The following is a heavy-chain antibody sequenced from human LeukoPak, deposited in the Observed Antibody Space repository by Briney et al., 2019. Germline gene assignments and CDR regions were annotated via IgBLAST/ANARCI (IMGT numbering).Heavy chain of an antibody. CDR3: ARRTAYCSSTSCYLYAFDI. CDR1: GGSISSSNW. V-gene: IGHV4-4*02. CDR2: INHSGST. D-gene: IGHD2-2*01. J-gene: IGHJ3*02. Sequence: SETLSLTCAVSGGSISSSNWRSWVRPPPGKGLDWIGEINHSGSTNYNPSLKSRVTISVDTSKNQFSLKLSSVTAADTDVYYCARRTAYCSSTSCYLYAFDIWGQGTMVTVSS.